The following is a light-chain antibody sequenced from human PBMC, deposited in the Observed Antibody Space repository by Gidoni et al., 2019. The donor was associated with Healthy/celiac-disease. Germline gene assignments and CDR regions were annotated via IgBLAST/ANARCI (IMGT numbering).Light chain of an antibody. V-gene: IGKV2-28*01. Sequence: DIVMTQFPLSLPVTPGEPASISCRSSQSILHSNGYNYLDWYLQKPGQSPQLLIYLGSNRASGVPDRFSGSGSGTDFTLKISKVEAEDVGVYYCMQALQTPSTFGPGTKVDIK. CDR2: LGS. J-gene: IGKJ3*01. CDR3: MQALQTPST. CDR1: QSILHSNGYNY.